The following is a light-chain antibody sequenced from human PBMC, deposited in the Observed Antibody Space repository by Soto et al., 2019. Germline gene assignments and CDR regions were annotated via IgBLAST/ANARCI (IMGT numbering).Light chain of an antibody. CDR1: SSDVGKYNY. Sequence: QSALTQPASVSGSPGQSITISCTGTSSDVGKYNYVSWYQQHPAKAPKLMIFEVSNRPSGVSNRFSGSKSGNTASLTISGLQAEDEAEYYCSSYTXXXXXXXXFGG. V-gene: IGLV2-14*01. J-gene: IGLJ2*01. CDR3: SSYTXXXXXXXX. CDR2: EVS.